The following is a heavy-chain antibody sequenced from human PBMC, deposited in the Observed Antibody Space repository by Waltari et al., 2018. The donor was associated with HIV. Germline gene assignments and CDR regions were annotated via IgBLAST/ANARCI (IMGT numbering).Heavy chain of an antibody. CDR1: GFTVNSNY. J-gene: IGHJ3*01. D-gene: IGHD3-22*01. CDR3: ARDRPNYYDSSGYSSVFDV. V-gene: IGHV3-53*01. CDR2: IYSGGST. Sequence: QLVESGGGLIQPGGSLRLSCAASGFTVNSNYVNWVRQAPGKGLEWVSVIYSGGSTYYADSVKRRFTISRDNSKNTIYLQMNSLRAEDTAVYYCARDRPNYYDSSGYSSVFDVWGQGTMVTVSS.